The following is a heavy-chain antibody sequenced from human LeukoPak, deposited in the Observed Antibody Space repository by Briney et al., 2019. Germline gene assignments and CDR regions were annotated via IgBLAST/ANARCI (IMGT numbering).Heavy chain of an antibody. V-gene: IGHV4-4*07. CDR2: ISGSGTI. CDR1: GGSINSY. CDR3: ARDSGTTGEVKFDP. J-gene: IGHJ5*02. D-gene: IGHD3-10*01. Sequence: SETLSLTCIVSGGSINSYWSWIRQPAGKGLEWIGRISGSGTITYNPALQSRLTISIDTSKNQFSLKLKSVTAADTAVYYCARDSGTTGEVKFDPWGQGILVTVSS.